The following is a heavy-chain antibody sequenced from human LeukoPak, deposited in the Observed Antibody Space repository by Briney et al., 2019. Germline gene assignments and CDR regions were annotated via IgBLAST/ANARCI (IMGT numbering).Heavy chain of an antibody. D-gene: IGHD3-9*01. V-gene: IGHV3-7*01. CDR1: GFTFSSYA. Sequence: PGGSLRLSCAASGFTFSSYAMSWVRQAPGKGLEWVANIKQDGSEKYYVDSVKGRFTISRDNAKNSLYLQMNSLRAEDTAVYYCARELTYYDILTGYYLPHYYFDYWGQGTLVTVSS. J-gene: IGHJ4*02. CDR2: IKQDGSEK. CDR3: ARELTYYDILTGYYLPHYYFDY.